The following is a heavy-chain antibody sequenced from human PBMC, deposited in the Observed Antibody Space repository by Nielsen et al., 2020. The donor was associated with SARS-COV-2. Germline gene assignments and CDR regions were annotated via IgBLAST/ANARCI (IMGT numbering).Heavy chain of an antibody. CDR1: GYTFTSHY. CDR2: VNPNSGAT. V-gene: IGHV1-2*06. J-gene: IGHJ5*02. Sequence: ASVQVSCKASGYTFTSHYMLWMRHPPRQRREGLGRVNPNSGATNYPQKFQGRVTLTRDASINTTYIELTRLTSDDTAVYYCARVRSSSGIWFDPWGQGTLVGVSS. D-gene: IGHD3-10*01. CDR3: ARVRSSSGIWFDP.